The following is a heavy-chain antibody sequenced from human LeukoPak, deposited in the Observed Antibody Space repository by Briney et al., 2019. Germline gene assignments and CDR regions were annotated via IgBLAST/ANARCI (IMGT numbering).Heavy chain of an antibody. J-gene: IGHJ4*02. CDR2: IGSSSSPI. Sequence: GVALRLSCAASGFTFSNYNINWVRQAPGKGLEWVSFIGSSSSPIYYADSVKGRFTVSRDNAKTSLYLQMNSLRAEDTAVYYCARAKRGYSGDWGQGTLVTVSS. D-gene: IGHD1-26*01. CDR3: ARAKRGYSGD. V-gene: IGHV3-21*04. CDR1: GFTFSNYN.